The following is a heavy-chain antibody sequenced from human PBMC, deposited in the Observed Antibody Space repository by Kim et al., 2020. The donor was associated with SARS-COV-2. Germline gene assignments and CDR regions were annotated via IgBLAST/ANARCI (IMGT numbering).Heavy chain of an antibody. CDR2: IYYSGST. CDR1: GGSISSSSYY. CDR3: ARERFIVATSRAFDI. J-gene: IGHJ3*02. D-gene: IGHD5-12*01. Sequence: SETLSLTCTVSGGSISSSSYYWGWIRQPPGKGLEWIGSIYYSGSTYYNPSLKSRVTISVDTSKNQFSLKLSSVTAADTAVYYCARERFIVATSRAFDIWGQGTIVTVSS. V-gene: IGHV4-39*07.